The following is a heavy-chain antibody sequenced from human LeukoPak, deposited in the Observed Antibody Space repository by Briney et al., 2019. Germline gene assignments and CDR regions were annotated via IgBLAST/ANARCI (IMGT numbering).Heavy chain of an antibody. D-gene: IGHD3-10*01. CDR3: ARDAHTGSGTYWGGVDYYYGLDV. CDR1: GFTVSSNY. CDR2: VYGGDST. Sequence: GGSLRLSCAASGFTVSSNYMSWVRQAPGKGLEGASVVYGGDSTFYAASVKGRFTISRDNSKNTLYLQMNSLRAEDTAVYYCARDAHTGSGTYWGGVDYYYGLDVWGQGTTVTVSS. V-gene: IGHV3-66*01. J-gene: IGHJ6*02.